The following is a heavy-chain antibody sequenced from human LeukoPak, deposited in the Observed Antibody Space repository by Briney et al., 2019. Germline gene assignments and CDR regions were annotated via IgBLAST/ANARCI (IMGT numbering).Heavy chain of an antibody. V-gene: IGHV4-4*07. CDR3: AMTAAAALYYFDY. Sequence: PSETLSLTCTVSGGSSSGYYWSWIRQPAGKGLEWIGRIYTSGSTNYNPSLKSRVTISVDKSKNQFSLKLSSVTAADTAVYYCAMTAAAALYYFDYWGQGTLVTVSS. CDR1: GGSSSGYY. J-gene: IGHJ4*02. D-gene: IGHD6-13*01. CDR2: IYTSGST.